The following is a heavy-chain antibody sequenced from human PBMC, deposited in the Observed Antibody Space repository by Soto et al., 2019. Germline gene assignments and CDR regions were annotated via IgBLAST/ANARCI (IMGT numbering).Heavy chain of an antibody. J-gene: IGHJ6*02. CDR2: INHSGST. Sequence: PSETLSLTCAVYGGSFSGYYWSWIRQPPGKGLEWIGEINHSGSTNYNPSLKSRVTISVDTSKNQFSLKLSSVTAADTAVYYCARGGMSSYISTGYRLYGMDVWGQGTTVTVSS. D-gene: IGHD3-9*01. CDR1: GGSFSGYY. CDR3: ARGGMSSYISTGYRLYGMDV. V-gene: IGHV4-34*01.